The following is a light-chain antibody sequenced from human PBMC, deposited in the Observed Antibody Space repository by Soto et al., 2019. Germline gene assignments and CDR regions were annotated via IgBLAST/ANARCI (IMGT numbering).Light chain of an antibody. CDR3: QQYGSSGT. J-gene: IGKJ1*01. CDR1: QSVSSNY. Sequence: EIVFTHSRGTLSLSPGDRATFSCRASQSVSSNYLAWYQQKPGQAPRLLIYGASNRATGIPDRFSGSGSGTDFTLTISRLEPEDFAVYYCQQYGSSGTFGQGTKVDIK. CDR2: GAS. V-gene: IGKV3-20*01.